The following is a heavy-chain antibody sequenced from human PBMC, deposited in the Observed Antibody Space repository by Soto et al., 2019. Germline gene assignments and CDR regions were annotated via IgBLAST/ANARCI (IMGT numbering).Heavy chain of an antibody. CDR2: IYYIGST. CDR1: GSSISSFY. CDR3: ARRTYYYNSSGYLGLDAFGI. V-gene: IGHV4-59*01. D-gene: IGHD3-22*01. J-gene: IGHJ3*02. Sequence: PSVTLCLPWTVSGSSISSFYWRWIRQPPRKGLGWIGYIYYIGSTNYNPSLKSRVTISVETYKSQFSLKLSSVTAADTAVYYCARRTYYYNSSGYLGLDAFGIWGQGTMVTVSS.